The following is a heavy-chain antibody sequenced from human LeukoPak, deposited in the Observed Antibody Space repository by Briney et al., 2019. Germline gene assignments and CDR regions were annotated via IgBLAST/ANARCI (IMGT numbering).Heavy chain of an antibody. J-gene: IGHJ4*02. V-gene: IGHV3-43D*04. CDR2: ISWDGGST. CDR1: GFTFDDYA. CDR3: AKAGAGGELPLDY. Sequence: GGSLRLSCAASGFTFDDYAMHWVRQAPGKGLEWVSLISWDGGSTYYADSVKGRFTISRDNSINSLYLQMNSLRAEDTALYYCAKAGAGGELPLDYWGQGTLVTVSS. D-gene: IGHD1-26*01.